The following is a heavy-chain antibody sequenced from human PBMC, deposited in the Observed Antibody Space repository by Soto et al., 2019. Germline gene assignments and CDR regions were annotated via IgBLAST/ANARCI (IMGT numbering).Heavy chain of an antibody. J-gene: IGHJ6*02. CDR3: AKGFLEWSAPDYYYYGMDV. CDR2: INHSGST. V-gene: IGHV4-34*01. D-gene: IGHD3-3*01. Sequence: KSSETLSLTCAVYGGSFSGYYWSWIRQPPGKGLEWIGEINHSGSTNYNPSLKSRVTISVDTSKNQFSLKLSSVTAADTAVYYCAKGFLEWSAPDYYYYGMDVWGQGTTVTVSS. CDR1: GGSFSGYY.